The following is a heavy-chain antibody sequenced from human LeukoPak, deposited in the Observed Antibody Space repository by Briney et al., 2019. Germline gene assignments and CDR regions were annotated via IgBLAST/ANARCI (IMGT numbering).Heavy chain of an antibody. CDR2: INHSGST. V-gene: IGHV4-34*01. CDR1: GGSFSGYY. CDR3: ARQGRGAGRPKNCSSTSCYHLGYHRAFDI. D-gene: IGHD2-2*01. Sequence: SETLSLTCAVYGGSFSGYYWSWIRQPPGKGLEWIGEINHSGSTNYNPSLKSRVTISVDTSKNQFSLKLSSVTAADTAVYYCARQGRGAGRPKNCSSTSCYHLGYHRAFDIWGQGTMVTVSS. J-gene: IGHJ3*02.